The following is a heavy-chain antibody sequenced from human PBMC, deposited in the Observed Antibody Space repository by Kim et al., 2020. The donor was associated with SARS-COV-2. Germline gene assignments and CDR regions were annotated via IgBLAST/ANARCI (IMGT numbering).Heavy chain of an antibody. CDR2: ISYDGSNK. J-gene: IGHJ6*02. CDR1: GFTFSSYA. CDR3: ARSPRYYGMDV. Sequence: GGSLRLSCAASGFTFSSYAMHWVRQAPGKGLEWVAVISYDGSNKYYVDSVKGRFTISRDNSKNTLYLQMNSLRAEDTAVYYCARSPRYYGMDVWGQGTTVTVSS. V-gene: IGHV3-30*04.